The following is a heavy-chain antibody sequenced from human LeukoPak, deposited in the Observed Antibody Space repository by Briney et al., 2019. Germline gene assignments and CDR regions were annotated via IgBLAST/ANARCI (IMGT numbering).Heavy chain of an antibody. Sequence: PGGSLRLSCAASGFTFSSYSMNWVRQAPGKGLEWVSSISSSSSYIYYADSVKGRFTISRDNAKNSLYLRMNSLRAEDTAVYYCARAIAVAGIDWFDPWGQGTLVTVSS. J-gene: IGHJ5*02. CDR3: ARAIAVAGIDWFDP. V-gene: IGHV3-21*01. D-gene: IGHD6-19*01. CDR1: GFTFSSYS. CDR2: ISSSSSYI.